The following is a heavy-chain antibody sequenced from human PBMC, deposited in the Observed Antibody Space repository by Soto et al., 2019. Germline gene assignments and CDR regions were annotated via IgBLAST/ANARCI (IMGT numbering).Heavy chain of an antibody. CDR3: AKEKIVALSPFDY. J-gene: IGHJ4*02. Sequence: GGSLRLSCVASGFMFTRSTMNWVRQAPGKGLGWVSSITSASDYIFYADSVKGRFTISRDNAKNSLYLQMNSLRAEDTAVYYCAKEKIVALSPFDYWGQGTLVTVS. CDR1: GFMFTRST. CDR2: ITSASDYI. D-gene: IGHD3-22*01. V-gene: IGHV3-21*01.